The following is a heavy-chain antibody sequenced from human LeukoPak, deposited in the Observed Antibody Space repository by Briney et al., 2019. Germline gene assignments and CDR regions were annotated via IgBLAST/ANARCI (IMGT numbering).Heavy chain of an antibody. D-gene: IGHD3-22*01. J-gene: IGHJ6*03. Sequence: ASVKVSCKASGYTFTGYYMHWVRQAPGQGLEWMGWINPNSGGTNYAQKFQGRVTITRDTSISTAYMELSRLRSDDTAVYYCARGSPYYYDSSGYHYYYYYYMDVWGKGTTVTVSS. CDR2: INPNSGGT. V-gene: IGHV1-2*02. CDR1: GYTFTGYY. CDR3: ARGSPYYYDSSGYHYYYYYYMDV.